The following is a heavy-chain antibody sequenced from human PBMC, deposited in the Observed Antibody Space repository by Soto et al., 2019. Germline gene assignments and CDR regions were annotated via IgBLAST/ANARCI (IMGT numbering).Heavy chain of an antibody. CDR3: ARGPHSYYDILNPQYGMDV. J-gene: IGHJ6*02. Sequence: QVQLVQSGAEEKKPGASVKVSCKASGYTFTSYAMHWVRQAPGQRLEWMGWINAGNGNTKYSQKFQGRVTITRDTSASTAYMELSSLRSEDTAVYYCARGPHSYYDILNPQYGMDVWGQGTTVTVSS. D-gene: IGHD3-9*01. CDR1: GYTFTSYA. CDR2: INAGNGNT. V-gene: IGHV1-3*05.